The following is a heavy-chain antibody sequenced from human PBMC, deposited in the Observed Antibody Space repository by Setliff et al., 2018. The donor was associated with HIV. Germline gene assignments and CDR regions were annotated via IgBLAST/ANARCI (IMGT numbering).Heavy chain of an antibody. CDR3: TKPTTVVTSYYFDS. Sequence: PGGSLRLSCAASGFTFSKFLMNWVRQAPGKGLEWVANIKEDGSEKYYVDSVKGRFTISRDNAKNSLYLQMDSLRVEDTAVYYCTKPTTVVTSYYFDSWGQGTQVTAPQ. D-gene: IGHD4-17*01. CDR1: GFTFSKFL. J-gene: IGHJ4*02. V-gene: IGHV3-7*01. CDR2: IKEDGSEK.